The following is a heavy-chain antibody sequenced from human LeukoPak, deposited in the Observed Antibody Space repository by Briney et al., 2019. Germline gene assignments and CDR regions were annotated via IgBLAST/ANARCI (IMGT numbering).Heavy chain of an antibody. CDR1: GYSFTSYW. Sequence: HGESLKISCKGSGYSFTSYWIAWVRQMPGKGLEWMGIIYPGDSDTKYSPSFKGLLTISADKSISTAYLQWSSLKASDTATYCCARRKDGVDVWGQGTTVTVSS. CDR3: ARRKDGVDV. J-gene: IGHJ6*02. V-gene: IGHV5-51*01. CDR2: IYPGDSDT.